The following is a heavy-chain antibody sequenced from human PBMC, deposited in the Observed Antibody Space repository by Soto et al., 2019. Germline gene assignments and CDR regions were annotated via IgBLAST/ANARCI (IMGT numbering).Heavy chain of an antibody. CDR1: GYTFTSYY. D-gene: IGHD3-10*01. J-gene: IGHJ6*02. CDR3: ARDPLGGLLWFGELSYGMDV. Sequence: ASVKVSCKASGYTFTSYYMHWVLQAPGQGLEWMGIINPSGGSTSYAQKFQGRVSMTRDTSTSTVYMELSSLRSEDTAVYYCARDPLGGLLWFGELSYGMDVWGQGTTVTVSS. V-gene: IGHV1-46*01. CDR2: INPSGGST.